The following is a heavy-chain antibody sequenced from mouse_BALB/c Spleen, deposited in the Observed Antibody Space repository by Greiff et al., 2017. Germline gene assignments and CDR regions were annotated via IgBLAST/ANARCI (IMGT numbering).Heavy chain of an antibody. V-gene: IGHV3-6*02. J-gene: IGHJ4*01. Sequence: EVKLMESGPGLVKPSQSLSLTCSVTGYSITSGYYWNWIRQFPGNKLEWMGYISYDGSNNYNPSLKNRISITRDTSKNQFFLKLNSVTTEDTATYYCAREGKMDYWGQGTSVTVSS. CDR2: ISYDGSN. CDR1: GYSITSGYY. CDR3: AREGKMDY.